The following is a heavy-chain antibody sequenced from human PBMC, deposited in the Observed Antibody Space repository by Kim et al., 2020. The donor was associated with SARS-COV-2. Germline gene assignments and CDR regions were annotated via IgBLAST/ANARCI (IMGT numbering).Heavy chain of an antibody. CDR3: ARHKRRAFDI. D-gene: IGHD6-25*01. CDR2: ALDSGIT. Sequence: SETLSLTCDVSGGPFSGYYWTWIRQAPGGGLQWIGEALDSGITKYNPSLKSRLTISVDTSKNLVFLKLSSVTAADKSTYYCARHKRRAFDIWGQGTMVTVSS. CDR1: GGPFSGYY. V-gene: IGHV4-34*12. J-gene: IGHJ3*02.